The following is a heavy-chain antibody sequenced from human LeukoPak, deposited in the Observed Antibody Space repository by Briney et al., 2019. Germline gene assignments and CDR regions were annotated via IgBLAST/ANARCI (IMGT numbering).Heavy chain of an antibody. CDR2: INHSGNT. D-gene: IGHD6-6*01. V-gene: IGHV4-34*01. Sequence: SETLSLTCAVYGGSFNVYYWSWIRQPPGKGVEWVGEINHSGNTNYSPSLKSRVTLSVDTSKNQCSLKLSAVTAADTAVYYCVRSSSSIFDYWGQGTLVTVSS. CDR3: VRSSSSIFDY. J-gene: IGHJ4*02. CDR1: GGSFNVYY.